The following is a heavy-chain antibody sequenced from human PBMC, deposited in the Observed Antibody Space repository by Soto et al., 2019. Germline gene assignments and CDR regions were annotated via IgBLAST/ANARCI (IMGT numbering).Heavy chain of an antibody. CDR1: GYTFXXY. CDR3: ARENWSYVD. Sequence: QAQLVQSGXEXXXXXXXVKVSCKVXGYTFXXYFHWIRQAPGQGLEWMGWMNPNDGDTEYARKFQGRVTLTRDTSITTAYMELRSLTSDDTAVYYCARENWSYVDWGQGTLVTVSS. J-gene: IGHJ4*02. CDR2: MNPNDGDT. D-gene: IGHD1-26*01. V-gene: IGHV1-2*02.